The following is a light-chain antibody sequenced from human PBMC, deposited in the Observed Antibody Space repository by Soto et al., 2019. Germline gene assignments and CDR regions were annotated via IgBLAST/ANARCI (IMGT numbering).Light chain of an antibody. CDR2: DAS. V-gene: IGKV3-11*01. CDR3: QQRDNWPWT. J-gene: IGKJ1*01. Sequence: ETVLTQSPATLSLSPGERATLSCRASQSVRSNLAWYQHKPGQAPRLLIYDASNRATGIPGRFSGSGSGTDFALTISNLEPEDFAVYYCQQRDNWPWTFGQGAKVEIK. CDR1: QSVRSN.